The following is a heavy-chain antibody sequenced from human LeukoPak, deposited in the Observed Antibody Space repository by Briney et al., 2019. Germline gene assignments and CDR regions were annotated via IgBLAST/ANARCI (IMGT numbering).Heavy chain of an antibody. V-gene: IGHV3-48*03. J-gene: IGHJ6*03. CDR1: GFTFSNYE. D-gene: IGHD2-2*01. CDR2: ISSGGSSM. CDR3: ARDPPARYRLACYMDV. Sequence: GGSLRLSCVASGFTFSNYEMNWVRLAPGKGLEWVSFISSGGSSMYYADSVKGRFTVSRDNAKNSLYLQMSSLRADDTAVYYCARDPPARYRLACYMDVWGKGTTVAVSS.